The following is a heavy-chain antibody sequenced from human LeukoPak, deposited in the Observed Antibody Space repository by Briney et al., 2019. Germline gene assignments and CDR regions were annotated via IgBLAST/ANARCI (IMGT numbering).Heavy chain of an antibody. J-gene: IGHJ6*02. CDR3: AKWGIVVVPAASG. CDR2: ISGSGGST. CDR1: GITFSSYA. Sequence: PGGSLRLSCAASGITFSSYAMSWVRQAPGKGLEWVSGISGSGGSTYYADSVKGRFTISRDNSKNTLYLQMNSLRAEDTAVYYCAKWGIVVVPAASGWGQGTTVTVSS. V-gene: IGHV3-23*01. D-gene: IGHD2-2*01.